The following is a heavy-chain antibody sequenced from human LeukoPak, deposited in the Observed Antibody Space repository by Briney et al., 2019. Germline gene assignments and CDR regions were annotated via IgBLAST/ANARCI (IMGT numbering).Heavy chain of an antibody. CDR3: ATYRQVLLPFES. CDR1: GFTFSSYS. V-gene: IGHV3-48*01. CDR2: ISSSSSTI. D-gene: IGHD2-8*02. Sequence: GGSPRLSCAASGFTFSSYSMNWVRQAPGKGLEWVPYISSSSSTIYYADSVKGRFTISRDNAKNSLYLQMNSLRAEDTAIYYCATYRQVLLPFESWGQGTLVTVSS. J-gene: IGHJ4*02.